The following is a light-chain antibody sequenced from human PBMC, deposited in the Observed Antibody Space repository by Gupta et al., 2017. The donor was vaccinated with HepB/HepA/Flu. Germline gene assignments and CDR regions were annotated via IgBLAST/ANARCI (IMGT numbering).Light chain of an antibody. CDR1: INNVGNQG. CDR2: RNN. CDR3: STWDSTLSAVV. Sequence: QPGLTQPPSVSKGLRQTAPLNCIGNINNVGNQGAAWLQQHQGHPPKLLSYRNNNRPSGISERFSASTSGNTASLTITGLLPEDEADYYCSTWDSTLSAVVFGGGTKLTVL. V-gene: IGLV10-54*04. J-gene: IGLJ2*01.